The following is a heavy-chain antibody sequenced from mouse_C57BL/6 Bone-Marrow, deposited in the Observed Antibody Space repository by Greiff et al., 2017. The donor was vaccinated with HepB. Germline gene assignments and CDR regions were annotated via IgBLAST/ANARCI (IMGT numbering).Heavy chain of an antibody. CDR2: ISYDGSN. CDR1: GYSITSGYY. Sequence: EVKLQESGPGLVKPSQSLSLTCSVTGYSITSGYYWNWIRQFPGNKLEWMGYISYDGSNNYNPSLKNRISITRDTSKNQFFLKLNSVTTEDTATYYCARATVVAHWYFDVWGTGTTVTVSS. V-gene: IGHV3-6*01. D-gene: IGHD1-1*01. CDR3: ARATVVAHWYFDV. J-gene: IGHJ1*03.